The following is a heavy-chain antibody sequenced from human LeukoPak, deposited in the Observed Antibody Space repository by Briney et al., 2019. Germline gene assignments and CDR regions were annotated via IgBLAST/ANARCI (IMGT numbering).Heavy chain of an antibody. D-gene: IGHD3-3*01. V-gene: IGHV4-4*07. Sequence: SETLSLTCTVSGGSISSYYWSWIRQPAGKGLEWIGRIYTSGSTNYNPSLKSRVTMSVDTSKNQFSLKLSSVTAADTAVYYCARGPASYHMSGAFDIWGQGTMVTVSS. CDR2: IYTSGST. J-gene: IGHJ3*02. CDR3: ARGPASYHMSGAFDI. CDR1: GGSISSYY.